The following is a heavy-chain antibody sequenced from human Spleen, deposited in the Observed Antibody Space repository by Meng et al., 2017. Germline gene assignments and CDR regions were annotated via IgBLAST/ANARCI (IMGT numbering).Heavy chain of an antibody. CDR2: ISGSGGTI. CDR3: AREGIYDSRGYFVGY. D-gene: IGHD3-22*01. V-gene: IGHV3-11*01. J-gene: IGHJ4*02. Sequence: VQLVGSGGGLVQPGGSLRFSCAASGFTFNDYYMSWIRQAPGKGLEWVSYISGSGGTIYYADSVEGRFTISRDNAKNSLYLQMNSLRAEDTAVYFCAREGIYDSRGYFVGYWGQGTLVTVSS. CDR1: GFTFNDYY.